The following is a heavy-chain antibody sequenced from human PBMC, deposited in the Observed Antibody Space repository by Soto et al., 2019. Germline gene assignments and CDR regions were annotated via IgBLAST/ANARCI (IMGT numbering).Heavy chain of an antibody. CDR2: ISAYNGNT. CDR1: GYTFTTYG. Sequence: QVQLVQSGAEGKKPGASVKVSCKASGYTFTTYGISWVRQAPGQGLEWMGWISAYNGNTKYAQKLQGRVTMTTDTSTSTAYMELRSLTSADTAGYDCARDSPPVDYWGQGTLVTVSS. J-gene: IGHJ4*02. V-gene: IGHV1-18*01. CDR3: ARDSPPVDY.